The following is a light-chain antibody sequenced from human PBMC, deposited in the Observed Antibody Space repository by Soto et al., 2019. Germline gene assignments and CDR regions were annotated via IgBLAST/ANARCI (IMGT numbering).Light chain of an antibody. V-gene: IGLV2-8*01. CDR1: SSDVGGYKY. Sequence: QSALTQPPSASGSPGQSVTISCTGTSSDVGGYKYVSWYRQHPGKAPKLMIYEVNKRPSGVPDRFSGSKSGNTASLTVSGLQDEDEAAYYCSSYAGNNFVVFGGGTQLTVL. CDR3: SSYAGNNFVV. J-gene: IGLJ2*01. CDR2: EVN.